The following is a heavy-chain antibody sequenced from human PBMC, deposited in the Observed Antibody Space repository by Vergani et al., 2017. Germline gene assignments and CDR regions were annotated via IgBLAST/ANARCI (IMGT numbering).Heavy chain of an antibody. V-gene: IGHV4-4*09. CDR1: GGSISSYY. J-gene: IGHJ4*02. Sequence: QVQLQESGPGLVKPSETLSLTCTVSGGSISSYYWSWIRQPPGKGLEWIGYIYTSGSTNYNPSLKSRVTISVDTSKNQFSLKLSSVTAADTAVYYCARFHDYGDYYFDYWGQGTLVTVSS. CDR3: ARFHDYGDYYFDY. D-gene: IGHD4-17*01. CDR2: IYTSGST.